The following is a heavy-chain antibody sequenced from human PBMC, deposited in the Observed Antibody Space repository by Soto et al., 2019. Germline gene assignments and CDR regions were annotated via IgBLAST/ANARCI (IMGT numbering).Heavy chain of an antibody. V-gene: IGHV3-48*01. CDR1: GFTFSSYS. J-gene: IGHJ6*02. CDR2: ISSSSSTI. Sequence: EVQLVESGGGLVQPGGSLRLSCSASGFTFSSYSMNWVRQAPGKGLEWVSYISSSSSTIYYADSVKGRFTISRDNAKNSLYLQMNSLRAEDTAVYYCAREGPVYGMDVWGQGTTVTVSS. CDR3: AREGPVYGMDV.